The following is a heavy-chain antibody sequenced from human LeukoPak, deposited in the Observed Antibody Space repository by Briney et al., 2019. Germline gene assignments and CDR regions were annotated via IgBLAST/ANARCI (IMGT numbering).Heavy chain of an antibody. D-gene: IGHD3-16*01. J-gene: IGHJ4*02. CDR1: GFTFSSYA. CDR3: ARDWEYPYLGGYFDY. Sequence: PGGSLRLSCAASGFTFSSYAMHWVRQAPGKGLEWVAVISYDGSNKYYADSVKGRFTISRDNSKNTLYLQMNSLRAEDTAVYYCARDWEYPYLGGYFDYWGQGTLVTVSS. CDR2: ISYDGSNK. V-gene: IGHV3-30-3*01.